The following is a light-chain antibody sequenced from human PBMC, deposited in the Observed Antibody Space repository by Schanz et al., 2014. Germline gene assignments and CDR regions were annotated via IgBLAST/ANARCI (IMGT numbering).Light chain of an antibody. CDR2: AAS. Sequence: DIQMTQSPSSLSASVGDRVTIACRASQSISNYLNWYQQKPGRAPNLLIYAASSLQSGVPSRFSGSGSGTDFTLTISSLQPEDFATYYCQQTYSSVSVTFGQGTRLEIK. J-gene: IGKJ5*01. CDR3: QQTYSSVSVT. V-gene: IGKV1-39*01. CDR1: QSISNY.